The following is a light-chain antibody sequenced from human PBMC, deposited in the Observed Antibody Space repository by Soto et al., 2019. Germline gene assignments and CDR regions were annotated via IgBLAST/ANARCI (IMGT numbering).Light chain of an antibody. CDR1: QSLLHSNGYNY. CDR2: LGS. V-gene: IGKV2-28*01. J-gene: IGKJ4*01. CDR3: KQALQNPLT. Sequence: DIVMTQSPLSLPVTPGEPASISCRSSQSLLHSNGYNYLDWYLQKPGQSPQLLIYLGSNRASGVPDRFSGSGSGTDFTLKISRVEAEDVGVYYCKQALQNPLTFGGGNKVEIK.